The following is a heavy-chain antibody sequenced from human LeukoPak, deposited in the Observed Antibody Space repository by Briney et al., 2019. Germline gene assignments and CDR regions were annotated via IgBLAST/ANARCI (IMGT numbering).Heavy chain of an antibody. CDR2: IYHSGST. D-gene: IGHD1-26*01. CDR1: GYSISSGYY. V-gene: IGHV4-38-2*02. J-gene: IGHJ4*02. CDR3: AGIIVGATSYDY. Sequence: PSETLSLTCTVSGYSISSGYYWGWIRQPPGKGLEWIGNIYHSGSTYYNPSLKSRVTISVDTSKNQFSLKLSSVTAADTAVYYCAGIIVGATSYDYWGQGTLVTVSS.